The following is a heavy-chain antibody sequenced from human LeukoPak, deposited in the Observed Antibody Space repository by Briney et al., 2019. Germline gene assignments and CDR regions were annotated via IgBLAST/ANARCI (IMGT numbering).Heavy chain of an antibody. CDR3: AKPSGSLWLGELQLDY. V-gene: IGHV3-23*01. CDR2: ISGSGGST. D-gene: IGHD3-10*01. Sequence: PGGSLRLSCAASGFTFSSYAMSWVRQAPGKGLEWVSAISGSGGSTYYADSVKGRFTISRDNSKNTLYLQMNSLRAEDTAVYYCAKPSGSLWLGELQLDYWGQGTLVTVSS. J-gene: IGHJ4*02. CDR1: GFTFSSYA.